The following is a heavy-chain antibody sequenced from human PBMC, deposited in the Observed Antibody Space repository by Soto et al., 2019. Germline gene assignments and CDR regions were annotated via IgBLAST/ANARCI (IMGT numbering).Heavy chain of an antibody. CDR3: ARDRHSSSSGYFEY. D-gene: IGHD6-6*01. CDR2: ISSSAYTI. CDR1: GFTFSNYE. J-gene: IGHJ4*02. V-gene: IGHV3-48*03. Sequence: GGSLRLSCVASGFTFSNYEMNWVRQAPGKGLEWVSYISSSAYTIYYADFVKGRFTISRDNAKNTVSLQMNSLRAEDTAVYYCARDRHSSSSGYFEYWGQGTLVTVSS.